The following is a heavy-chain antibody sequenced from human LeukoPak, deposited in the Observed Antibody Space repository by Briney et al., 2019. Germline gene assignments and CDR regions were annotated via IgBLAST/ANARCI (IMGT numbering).Heavy chain of an antibody. D-gene: IGHD3-10*01. V-gene: IGHV3-21*01. CDR1: GFTFSRDS. CDR3: ARDTSGSYTITYFDS. Sequence: GGSLRLSCVASGFTFSRDSMNWVRQAPGKGLEWVSYIDNTSGYIYYADSVKGRFTISRGNARNSLYLQMNNLSAEDTAVYYCARDTSGSYTITYFDSWGQGALVTVSS. J-gene: IGHJ4*02. CDR2: IDNTSGYI.